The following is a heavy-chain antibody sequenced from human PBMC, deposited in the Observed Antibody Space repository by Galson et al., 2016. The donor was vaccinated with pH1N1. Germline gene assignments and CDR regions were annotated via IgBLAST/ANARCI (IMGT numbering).Heavy chain of an antibody. CDR2: ISPIFGSI. J-gene: IGHJ6*02. CDR1: GGTFSNSA. CDR3: ATAGPLVREILYYSYAMDV. D-gene: IGHD3-10*01. Sequence: SVKVSCKASGGTFSNSAISWVRQAPGQGLEWMGGISPIFGSINYAQRFQGRVTVSADIFPNTAYMELSRLRSEDTAIYYCATAGPLVREILYYSYAMDVWGQGTTVTVSS. V-gene: IGHV1-69*06.